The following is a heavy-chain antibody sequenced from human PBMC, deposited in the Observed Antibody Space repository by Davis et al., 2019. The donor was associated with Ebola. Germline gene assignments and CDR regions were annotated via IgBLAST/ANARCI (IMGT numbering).Heavy chain of an antibody. J-gene: IGHJ6*04. Sequence: HSQTLSLTCAISGDSVSSGGWNWIRQSPSRGLEWLGRTYYSSKWYNDYAVSVKSRITIIPDTSKNQFSLQLNSVTPEDTALYYCARGWLRAGIDVWGEGTTVTVSS. V-gene: IGHV6-1*01. CDR2: TYYSSKWYN. D-gene: IGHD5-18*01. CDR1: GDSVSSGG. CDR3: ARGWLRAGIDV.